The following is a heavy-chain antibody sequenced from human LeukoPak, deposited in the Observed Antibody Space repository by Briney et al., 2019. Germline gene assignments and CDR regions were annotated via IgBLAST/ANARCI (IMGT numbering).Heavy chain of an antibody. D-gene: IGHD2-15*01. V-gene: IGHV4-4*02. CDR3: ARGDGTVVARKFDY. CDR1: GGSISSSNW. J-gene: IGHJ4*02. CDR2: IYHSGST. Sequence: SETLSLTCAVSGGSISSSNWWSWVRQPPGKGLEWIGEIYHSGSTNYNPSLKSRVTISVDKSKNQFSLKLSSVTAADTAVYYCARGDGTVVARKFDYWGQGTLVTVSS.